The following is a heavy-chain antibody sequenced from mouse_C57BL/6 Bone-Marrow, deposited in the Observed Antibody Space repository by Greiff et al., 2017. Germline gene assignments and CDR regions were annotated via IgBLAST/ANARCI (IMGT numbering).Heavy chain of an antibody. V-gene: IGHV1-81*01. CDR3: ARDYYYGSSYGFAY. J-gene: IGHJ3*01. CDR1: GYTFTSYG. D-gene: IGHD1-1*01. Sequence: QVQLKQSGAELARPGASVKLSCKASGYTFTSYGISWVKQRTGQGLEWIGDIYPRSGNTYYNEKFKGKATLTADKSSSTAYMELRSLTSEDSAVYFCARDYYYGSSYGFAYWGQGTLVTVSA. CDR2: IYPRSGNT.